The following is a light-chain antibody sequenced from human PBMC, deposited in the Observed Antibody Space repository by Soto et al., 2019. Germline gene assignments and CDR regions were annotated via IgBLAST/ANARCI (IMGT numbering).Light chain of an antibody. Sequence: EIVLTQSPGTLSLSPGERATLSCRASQSVSSSYLGWYQQKPGQAPRLLIYGASSRATGIPDRFSGSGSGTDFTLTISRLEPEDFAVYYCQRYGRSPLYTFSQGTKLEIK. V-gene: IGKV3-20*01. CDR2: GAS. CDR1: QSVSSSY. CDR3: QRYGRSPLYT. J-gene: IGKJ2*01.